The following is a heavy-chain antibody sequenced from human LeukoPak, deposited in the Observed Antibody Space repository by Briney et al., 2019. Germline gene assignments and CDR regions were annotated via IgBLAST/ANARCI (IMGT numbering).Heavy chain of an antibody. CDR1: GFTFSDYS. Sequence: GGSLRLSCAVSGFTFSDYSIHWVRQAPGQGLEWVALMSYDGTNKWYVDSVRGRFTISRDNSKNTVYLQMNSLRAEDTAVYYCARDAPPVYWGQGTLVTVSS. CDR3: ARDAPPVY. CDR2: MSYDGTNK. V-gene: IGHV3-30*04. J-gene: IGHJ4*02.